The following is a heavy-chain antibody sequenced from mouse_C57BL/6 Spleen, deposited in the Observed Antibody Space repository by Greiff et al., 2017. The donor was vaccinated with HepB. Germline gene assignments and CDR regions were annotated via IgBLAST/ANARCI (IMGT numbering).Heavy chain of an antibody. CDR3: AKDDVNYVRYFDV. Sequence: QVQLQQPGAELVKPGASVKLSCKASGYTFTSYWMHWVKQRPGEGLEWIGMIHPNSGSTNYNEKFKSKATLTVDKSSSTAYMQLSSLTSEDSAVYYGAKDDVNYVRYFDVWGTGTTVTVSS. D-gene: IGHD2-1*01. V-gene: IGHV1-64*01. CDR2: IHPNSGST. J-gene: IGHJ1*03. CDR1: GYTFTSYW.